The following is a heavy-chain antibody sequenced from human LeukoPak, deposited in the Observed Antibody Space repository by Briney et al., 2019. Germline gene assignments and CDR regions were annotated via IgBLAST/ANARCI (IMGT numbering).Heavy chain of an antibody. CDR2: ISGSGGST. D-gene: IGHD3-22*01. J-gene: IGHJ4*02. CDR1: GGSFSGYY. CDR3: ATSVPRYYYDSSGYFQ. Sequence: ETLSLTCAVYGGSFSGYYWSWVRQAPGKGLEWVSAISGSGGSTYYADSVKGRFTISRDNSKNTLYLQMNSLRAEDTAVYYCATSVPRYYYDSSGYFQWGQGPLVTVSS. V-gene: IGHV3-23*01.